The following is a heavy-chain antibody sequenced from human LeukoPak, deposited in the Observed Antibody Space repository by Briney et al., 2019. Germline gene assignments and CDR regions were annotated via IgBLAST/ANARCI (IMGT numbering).Heavy chain of an antibody. CDR2: IKQDGSEK. D-gene: IGHD2-2*01. CDR3: ARDLGYCSSTSCSKGSLFDY. V-gene: IGHV3-7*01. Sequence: PGGSLRLSCAASGFTFSSYWMSWVRQAPGKGLEWVADIKQDGSEKYYVDSVKGRFTISRDNAKNSLYLQMNSLRAEDTAVYYCARDLGYCSSTSCSKGSLFDYWGQGTLVTVSS. CDR1: GFTFSSYW. J-gene: IGHJ4*02.